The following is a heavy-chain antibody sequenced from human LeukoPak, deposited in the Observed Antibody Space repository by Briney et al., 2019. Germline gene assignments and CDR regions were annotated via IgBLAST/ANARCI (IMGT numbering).Heavy chain of an antibody. CDR1: GGSFSGYY. CDR2: INHSGST. CDR3: ARGGNSSGWYYFDY. J-gene: IGHJ4*02. V-gene: IGHV4-34*01. Sequence: PSGTLSLTCAVYGGSFSGYYWSWIRQPPGKGLEWIGEINHSGSTNYNPSLKSRVTISVDTSKNQFSLKLSSVTAADTAVYYCARGGNSSGWYYFDYWGQGTLVTVSS. D-gene: IGHD6-19*01.